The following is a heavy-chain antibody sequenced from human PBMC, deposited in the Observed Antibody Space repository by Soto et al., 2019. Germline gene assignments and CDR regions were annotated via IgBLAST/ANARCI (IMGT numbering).Heavy chain of an antibody. CDR3: ATGDTDYVNWYFDS. D-gene: IGHD3-16*01. CDR1: GFTFTNYY. J-gene: IGHJ4*02. V-gene: IGHV1-18*01. Sequence: QVQLVHSGAEVKKPGASVKVSCQTSGFTFTNYYINWVRQAPGQGLEVMGWISAYSGNKNYAQNLQGRVTMTTDTSASTAYLELRSLGSDDAAVYFCATGDTDYVNWYFDSWGQGTLVTVSS. CDR2: ISAYSGNK.